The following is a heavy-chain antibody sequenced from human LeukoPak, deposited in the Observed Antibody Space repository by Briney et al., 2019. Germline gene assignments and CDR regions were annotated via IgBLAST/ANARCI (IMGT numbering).Heavy chain of an antibody. CDR1: GGSFSGYY. D-gene: IGHD3-10*01. CDR2: INHSGST. Sequence: SETLSLTCAVYGGSFSGYYWSWLRQPPGKGLEWIGEINHSGSTNYNPSLKSRVTISVDTSKNQFSLKLSSVTAADTAVYYCAREGGVRGVIPLGYWGQGTLVTVSS. CDR3: AREGGVRGVIPLGY. J-gene: IGHJ4*02. V-gene: IGHV4-34*01.